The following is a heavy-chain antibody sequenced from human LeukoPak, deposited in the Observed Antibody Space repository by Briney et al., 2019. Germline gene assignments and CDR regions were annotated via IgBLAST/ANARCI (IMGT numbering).Heavy chain of an antibody. CDR3: ARTTLYGSGTVD. D-gene: IGHD3-10*01. V-gene: IGHV3-64*02. CDR2: INSNGGST. J-gene: IGHJ4*02. Sequence: PGGSLRLSCAASGFTFSSYAMHWVRQAPGKGLEYVSGINSNGGSTYYAGSVKGRFTISRDNSKNTVNLQMGSLRIEDTAVYHCARTTLYGSGTVDWGQGILVTVSS. CDR1: GFTFSSYA.